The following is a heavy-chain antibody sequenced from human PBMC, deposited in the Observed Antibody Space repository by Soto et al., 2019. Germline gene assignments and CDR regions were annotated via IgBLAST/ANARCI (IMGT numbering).Heavy chain of an antibody. J-gene: IGHJ4*02. D-gene: IGHD6-19*01. CDR2: IYYSGST. CDR3: ARHSKAVVGTGHPYLAF. Sequence: SETLSLTCTVSGGSISSSSYYWGWIRQPPGKGLEWIGGIYYSGSTYYNPSLKSRVTISVDTSKNQFSLKLSSVTAADTAVYYFARHSKAVVGTGHPYLAFWGKGTLVPVS. V-gene: IGHV4-39*01. CDR1: GGSISSSSYY.